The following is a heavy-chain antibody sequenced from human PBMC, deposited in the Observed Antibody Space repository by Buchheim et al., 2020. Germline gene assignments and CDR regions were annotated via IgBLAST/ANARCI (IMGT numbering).Heavy chain of an antibody. CDR1: GGSINSSPYY. V-gene: IGHV4-31*01. CDR3: ARVSEYTTGYGGFDY. J-gene: IGHJ4*02. Sequence: QVQLQESGPGLVKPSQTLSLTCTVSGGSINSSPYYWSWIRQHPGKGLEWIGYISYRGSTTYNPSLKSLITISLDTSENQFSLRLSSVTAADTAVYHCARVSEYTTGYGGFDYWGQGTL. D-gene: IGHD4-23*01. CDR2: ISYRGST.